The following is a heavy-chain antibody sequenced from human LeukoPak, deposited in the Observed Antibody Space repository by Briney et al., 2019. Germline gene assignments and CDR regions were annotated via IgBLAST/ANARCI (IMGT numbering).Heavy chain of an antibody. V-gene: IGHV1-2*02. Sequence: ASVKVSCKASGYTFTGYYVHWVRQAPGQGLEWLGWINPNSGGANYAQKFQGRVTMTRDTSISTAYMDPSRLRSDDTAVDYCARDQLVRSVVDGVVAASTRYYAMDVWGQGTTVTVSS. J-gene: IGHJ6*02. CDR1: GYTFTGYY. CDR3: ARDQLVRSVVDGVVAASTRYYAMDV. CDR2: INPNSGGA. D-gene: IGHD2-2*01.